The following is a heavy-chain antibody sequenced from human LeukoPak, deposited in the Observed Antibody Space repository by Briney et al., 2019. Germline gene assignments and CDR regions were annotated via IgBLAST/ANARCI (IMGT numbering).Heavy chain of an antibody. J-gene: IGHJ3*02. D-gene: IGHD1-20*01. V-gene: IGHV3-21*01. Sequence: GGSLRLSCAASGFTFSTSTMSWVRQAPGKGLEWVSSITSSSTYIYHADSVKGRFTISRDNAKNSLYLQMNSLRAEDTATYYCARDLTGTTSFEIRGQGTVVTVS. CDR1: GFTFSTST. CDR3: ARDLTGTTSFEI. CDR2: ITSSSTYI.